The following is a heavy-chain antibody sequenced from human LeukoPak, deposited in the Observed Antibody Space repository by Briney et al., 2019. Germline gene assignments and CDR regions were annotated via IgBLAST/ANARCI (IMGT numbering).Heavy chain of an antibody. Sequence: GGSLRLSCAASGFTFSSYGMHWVRQAPGKGLEWVAVISYDGSNKYYADSVKGRFTISRDNSKNTLYLQMNSLRAEDTAVYYCAKHGDDYVDYWGQGTLVTVSS. J-gene: IGHJ4*02. CDR2: ISYDGSNK. V-gene: IGHV3-30*18. CDR3: AKHGDDYVDY. CDR1: GFTFSSYG. D-gene: IGHD7-27*01.